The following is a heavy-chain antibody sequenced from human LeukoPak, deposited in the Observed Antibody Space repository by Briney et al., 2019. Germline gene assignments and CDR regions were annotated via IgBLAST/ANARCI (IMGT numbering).Heavy chain of an antibody. J-gene: IGHJ5*02. V-gene: IGHV4-59*01. CDR1: GGSISSYY. CDR3: ARDRYSYGLNWFDP. Sequence: SETLSLTCTVSGGSISSYYWSWIRQPPGKGLEWIGYIYYSGSTNYNPSLKSRVTISVDTSKNQFSLKLSSVTAADTAVYYCARDRYSYGLNWFDPWGQGTLVTVSS. CDR2: IYYSGST. D-gene: IGHD5-18*01.